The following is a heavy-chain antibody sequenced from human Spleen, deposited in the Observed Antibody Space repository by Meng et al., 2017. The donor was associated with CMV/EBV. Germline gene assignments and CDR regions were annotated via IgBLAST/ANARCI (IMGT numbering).Heavy chain of an antibody. CDR2: IYTSGST. J-gene: IGHJ4*02. D-gene: IGHD2-21*01. CDR3: ASFDHIPRRNYFDY. CDR1: GGSISSGSYY. V-gene: IGHV4-61*02. Sequence: QVQLQESGPGLLKPSEPLSLTCTISGGSISSGSYYWSWIRQPAGKGLEWIGRIYTSGSTNYNPSLKSRVTISVDTSKNQFSLKLNSMTAADTAVYYCASFDHIPRRNYFDYWGQGTLVTVSS.